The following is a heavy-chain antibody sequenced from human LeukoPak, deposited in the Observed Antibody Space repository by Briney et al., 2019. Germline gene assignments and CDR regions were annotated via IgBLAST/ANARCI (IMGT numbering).Heavy chain of an antibody. CDR1: GGSISSSSYY. D-gene: IGHD3-10*01. Sequence: PSETLSLTCTVSGGSISSSSYYWGWIRQPPGRGLEWIRSIYYSGSTYYNPSLKSRVTISVDTSKNQFSLKLSSVTAADTAVYYCASPPLVDYGSGPPYYFDYWGQGTLVTVSS. V-gene: IGHV4-39*07. CDR3: ASPPLVDYGSGPPYYFDY. CDR2: IYYSGST. J-gene: IGHJ4*02.